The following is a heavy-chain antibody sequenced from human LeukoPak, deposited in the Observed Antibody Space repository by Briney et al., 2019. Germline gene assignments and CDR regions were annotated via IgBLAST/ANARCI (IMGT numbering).Heavy chain of an antibody. J-gene: IGHJ3*02. D-gene: IGHD3-22*01. V-gene: IGHV1-46*01. CDR2: SDPSGDST. Sequence: GASVKVSCKAFGYTFSNYYIHWVRKTPGQGLEWMGISDPSGDSTGYALKFQGRVTMTRDTSTNTVYMELSSLRSDDTAIYYCARGEGLQMIVVPFDIWGQGTMVTVSS. CDR1: GYTFSNYY. CDR3: ARGEGLQMIVVPFDI.